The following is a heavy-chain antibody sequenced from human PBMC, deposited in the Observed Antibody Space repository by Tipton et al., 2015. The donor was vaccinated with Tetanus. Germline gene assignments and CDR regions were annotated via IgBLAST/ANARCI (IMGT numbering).Heavy chain of an antibody. D-gene: IGHD1-26*01. CDR2: ISSSGATI. CDR3: ATGRTLDY. J-gene: IGHJ4*02. Sequence: SLRLSCAASGFTLSDYYMSWIRQAPGKGLEWLSYISSSGATINYADSVKGRFTVSRDNAENSLYLQMSSLGDEDTAVYYCATGRTLDYWGQGTRVTVST. CDR1: GFTLSDYY. V-gene: IGHV3-11*04.